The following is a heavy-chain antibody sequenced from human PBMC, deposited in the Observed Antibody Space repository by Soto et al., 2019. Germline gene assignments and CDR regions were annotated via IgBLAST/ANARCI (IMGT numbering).Heavy chain of an antibody. D-gene: IGHD3-22*01. CDR3: ARLGGYYQSLDP. CDR1: GYTFTSYG. V-gene: IGHV1-18*01. J-gene: IGHJ5*02. CDR2: ISAYNGNT. Sequence: GASVKVSCKASGYTFTSYGISWVRQAPGQGLEWMGWISAYNGNTNYAQKLQGRVTMTTDTSTSTAYMELRSLSSVTAADTAVYYCARLGGYYQSLDPWGQGTLVTVSS.